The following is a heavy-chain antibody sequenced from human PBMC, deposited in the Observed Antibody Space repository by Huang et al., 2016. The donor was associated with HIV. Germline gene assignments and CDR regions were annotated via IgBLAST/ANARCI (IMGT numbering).Heavy chain of an antibody. Sequence: QVQLVESGAELKKPGASVRVSCKVSGYTVSELSLHWVRQAPEKGLEWMGGLDPEEGETIYAQRLHGRVTMTEDTATDTAYMELSSLRPEDTAVYYCATSTPDVGAGVLRSAFDIWGQGTMVTVSS. CDR1: GYTVSELS. J-gene: IGHJ3*02. D-gene: IGHD2-15*01. CDR3: ATSTPDVGAGVLRSAFDI. V-gene: IGHV1-24*01. CDR2: LDPEEGET.